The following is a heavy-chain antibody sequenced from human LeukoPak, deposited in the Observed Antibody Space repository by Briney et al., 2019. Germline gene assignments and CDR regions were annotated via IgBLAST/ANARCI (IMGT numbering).Heavy chain of an antibody. CDR3: ARDRVTLVRGVSLLLNFHMDV. V-gene: IGHV3-7*01. CDR1: GFTFSTYW. CDR2: IKEDGSEK. D-gene: IGHD3-10*01. J-gene: IGHJ6*03. Sequence: PGGSLRLSCEASGFTFSTYWMSWVRQAPGKGLEWVANIKEDGSEKYYVDSVKGRFTISRDNAKNSLYLQMNNLRADDTAVFYCARDRVTLVRGVSLLLNFHMDVWGKGTTVTISS.